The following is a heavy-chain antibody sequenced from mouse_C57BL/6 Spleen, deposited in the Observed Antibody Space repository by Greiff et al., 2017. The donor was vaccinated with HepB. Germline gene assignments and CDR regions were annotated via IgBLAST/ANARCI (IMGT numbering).Heavy chain of an antibody. CDR1: GFTFSSYA. CDR2: ISDGGSYT. D-gene: IGHD2-2*01. J-gene: IGHJ3*01. V-gene: IGHV5-4*01. CDR3: ARLYYGSSWFAY. Sequence: EVQLVESGGGLVKPGGSLKLSCAASGFTFSSYAMSWVRQTPEKRLEWVATISDGGSYTYYPDNVKGRFTISRDNAKNNLYLQMSHLKSEDTAMYYCARLYYGSSWFAYWGQGTLVTVSA.